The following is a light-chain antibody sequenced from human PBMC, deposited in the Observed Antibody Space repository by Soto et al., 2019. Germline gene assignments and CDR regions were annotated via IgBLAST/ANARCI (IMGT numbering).Light chain of an antibody. J-gene: IGLJ1*01. V-gene: IGLV2-23*01. CDR1: SSDVGNYNL. Sequence: QSALTQPASVSGSAGQSITISCTGTSSDVGNYNLVSWYLHHPGKAPKLLIYEDTKRPSGVSNRFSGSRSGNTASLTVSGLQAEDGTDYYCCSYAGSSPYVFGTGTKLTVL. CDR2: EDT. CDR3: CSYAGSSPYV.